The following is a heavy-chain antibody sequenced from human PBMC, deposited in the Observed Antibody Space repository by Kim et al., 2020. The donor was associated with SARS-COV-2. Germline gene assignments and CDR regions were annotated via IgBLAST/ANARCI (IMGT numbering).Heavy chain of an antibody. D-gene: IGHD2-2*01. V-gene: IGHV3-30-3*01. Sequence: GGSLRLSCAASGFTFSSYAMHWVRQAPGKGLEWVAVISYDGSNKYYADSVKGRFTISRDNSKNTLYLQMNSLRAEDTAVYYCARGGYCSSTSCFSAEYFQHWGQGTLVTVSS. J-gene: IGHJ1*01. CDR3: ARGGYCSSTSCFSAEYFQH. CDR1: GFTFSSYA. CDR2: ISYDGSNK.